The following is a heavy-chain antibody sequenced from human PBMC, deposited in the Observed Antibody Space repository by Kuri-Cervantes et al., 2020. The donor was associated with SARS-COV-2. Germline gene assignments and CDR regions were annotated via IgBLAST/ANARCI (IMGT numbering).Heavy chain of an antibody. V-gene: IGHV4-59*08. CDR1: GGSISSYY. J-gene: IGHJ5*02. Sequence: SETLSLTCTVSGGSISSYYWSWIRQPPGKGLEWIGYIYYSGSTNYNPSLKSRVTISVDTSKNQFSLKLSSVTAADTAVYYCALQLRRWFDPWGQGTLVTVSS. D-gene: IGHD6-6*01. CDR3: ALQLRRWFDP. CDR2: IYYSGST.